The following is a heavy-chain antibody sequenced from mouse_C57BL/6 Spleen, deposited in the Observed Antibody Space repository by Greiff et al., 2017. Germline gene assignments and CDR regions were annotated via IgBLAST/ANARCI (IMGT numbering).Heavy chain of an antibody. Sequence: DVQLVEPGEGLVKPGGSVKLSCEASGFTFSSYAMSWVRQTPEKRLEWVAYISSGGDYIYYAETVKGRVTISIDNARNTLYLHMSSLESEATSMCFSVATTYDCWFAFWGRGTLVTVS. V-gene: IGHV5-9-1*02. D-gene: IGHD1-1*01. CDR3: VATTYDCWFAF. CDR1: GFTFSSYA. J-gene: IGHJ3*01. CDR2: ISSGGDYI.